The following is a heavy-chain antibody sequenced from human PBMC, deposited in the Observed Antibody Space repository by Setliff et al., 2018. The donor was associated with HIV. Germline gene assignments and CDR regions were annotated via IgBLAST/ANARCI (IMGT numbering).Heavy chain of an antibody. D-gene: IGHD2-2*01. CDR3: VKAVTVVVPAAIFDY. CDR2: ISSNGGST. Sequence: GGSLRLSGAASGIRFSNYAMSWVRQAPGKGLEYVSAISSNGGSTYYADSVKGRFTISRDNSKNTLYLQMSSLRVEDTAVYYCVKAVTVVVPAAIFDYWGQGTLVTVSS. CDR1: GIRFSNYA. V-gene: IGHV3-64D*09. J-gene: IGHJ4*02.